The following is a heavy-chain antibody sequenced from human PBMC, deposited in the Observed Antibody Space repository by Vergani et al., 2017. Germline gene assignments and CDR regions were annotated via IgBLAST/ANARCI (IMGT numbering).Heavy chain of an antibody. J-gene: IGHJ3*01. V-gene: IGHV3-33*01. CDR2: IWSIGVNK. CDR3: VIERAPFDAFDV. CDR1: GFPFTDYG. Sequence: QAQLVESGGGVVQPGSSLRLSCAASGFPFTDYGMHWVRQAPGKGLEWVAVIWSIGVNKYYADSVRGRFTFSRDNSRYTLDLQMDSLRAEDTAVYHCVIERAPFDAFDVWGQGTMVTVSS.